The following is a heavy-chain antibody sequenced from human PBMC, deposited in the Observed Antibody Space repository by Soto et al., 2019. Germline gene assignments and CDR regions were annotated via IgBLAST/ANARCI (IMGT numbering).Heavy chain of an antibody. CDR3: AKDGGYYDSEPFYYGMDV. J-gene: IGHJ6*02. Sequence: GGSLRLSCAASGFTFSSYAMSWVRQAPGKGLEWVSAISGSGGSTYYADSVKGRFTISRDNSKNTLYLQMNSLRAEDTAVYYCAKDGGYYDSEPFYYGMDVWGQGTTVTVSS. CDR2: ISGSGGST. CDR1: GFTFSSYA. V-gene: IGHV3-23*01. D-gene: IGHD3-22*01.